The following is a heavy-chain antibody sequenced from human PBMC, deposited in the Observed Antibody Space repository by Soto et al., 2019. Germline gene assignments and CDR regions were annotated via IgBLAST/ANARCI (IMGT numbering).Heavy chain of an antibody. J-gene: IGHJ4*02. CDR2: VYYTGST. CDR1: GGSIRGPY. CDR3: ARSVAVPGAHIDY. Sequence: WETLSLPYSVSGGSIRGPYWSRIRKSPGKGLEWLGYVYYTGSTNYSPSLRSRVSISVDTSKNEFSLRLSSVTAADTAVYFCARSVAVPGAHIDYWGQGTQVTVSS. D-gene: IGHD6-19*01. V-gene: IGHV4-59*11.